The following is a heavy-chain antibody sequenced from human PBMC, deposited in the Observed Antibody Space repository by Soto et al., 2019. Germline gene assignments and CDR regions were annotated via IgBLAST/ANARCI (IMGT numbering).Heavy chain of an antibody. CDR2: IGTAGDP. D-gene: IGHD6-13*01. V-gene: IGHV3-13*05. J-gene: IGHJ6*02. CDR3: ARSSSWQYGMDV. Sequence: EVQLVESGGGLVQPGGSLRLSCTASGFTFSSYDMHWVRQATGKGLEWVSAIGTAGDPYYPGSVKGRFTISRENAKNSLYLQMNSLRAGDTAVYYCARSSSWQYGMDVWGQGTTVTVSS. CDR1: GFTFSSYD.